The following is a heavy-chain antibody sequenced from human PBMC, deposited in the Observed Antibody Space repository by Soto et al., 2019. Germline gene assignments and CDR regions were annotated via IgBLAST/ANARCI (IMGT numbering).Heavy chain of an antibody. D-gene: IGHD2-2*02. V-gene: IGHV3-72*01. CDR3: ARGPVVPGAILDLYYLDY. J-gene: IGHJ4*02. CDR1: GFTFSDHY. Sequence: LRLSCAASGFTFSDHYMDWVRQAPGKGLEWVGRIRNKANRYTTEYAASVKGRFTISRDDSKNSLYLQMNSLKTGDTAVYYCARGPVVPGAILDLYYLDYWGQGTLVTVSS. CDR2: IRNKANRYTT.